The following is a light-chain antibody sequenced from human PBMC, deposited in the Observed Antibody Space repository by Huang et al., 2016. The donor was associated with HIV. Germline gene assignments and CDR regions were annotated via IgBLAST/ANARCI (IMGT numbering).Light chain of an antibody. CDR1: QSLLQSDGNTY. CDR3: MQGTHWPPYT. Sequence: DVVMTQSPLSLPVTLGQPASISCRSRQSLLQSDGNTYLKCFQQRQGQSPRRLIYKVSKRDAGVPDECSGSGSGTDVTLKISRVEDEDVGVYYCMQGTHWPPYTFGQGTKLEIK. CDR2: KVS. V-gene: IGKV2-30*02. J-gene: IGKJ2*01.